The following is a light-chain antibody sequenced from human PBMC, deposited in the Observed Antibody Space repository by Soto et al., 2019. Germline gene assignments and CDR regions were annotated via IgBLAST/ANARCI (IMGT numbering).Light chain of an antibody. Sequence: QSVLTQPPSASGTPGQRVTISCSGSSSNIGSNTVNWYQQLPGTAPKLLIYSDNQRPSGVPDRISGSKSGTSASLAISGLQSEDEADFYCAAWDDSLNGVVFGEGPSSPS. CDR2: SDN. V-gene: IGLV1-44*01. CDR3: AAWDDSLNGVV. CDR1: SSNIGSNT. J-gene: IGLJ2*01.